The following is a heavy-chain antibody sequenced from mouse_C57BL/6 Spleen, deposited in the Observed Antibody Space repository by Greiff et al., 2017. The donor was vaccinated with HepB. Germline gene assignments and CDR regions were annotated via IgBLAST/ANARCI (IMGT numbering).Heavy chain of an antibody. Sequence: QVQLQHSDAELVKPGASVKISCKVSGYTFTDHTIHWMKQRPEQGLEWIGYIYPRDGSTKYNEKFKGNSTLTADKSSSTAYMQLNSLTSEDSAVYFCARRKGWLTLYWYFDVWGTGTTVTVSS. CDR2: IYPRDGST. D-gene: IGHD2-3*01. CDR3: ARRKGWLTLYWYFDV. J-gene: IGHJ1*03. V-gene: IGHV1-78*01. CDR1: GYTFTDHT.